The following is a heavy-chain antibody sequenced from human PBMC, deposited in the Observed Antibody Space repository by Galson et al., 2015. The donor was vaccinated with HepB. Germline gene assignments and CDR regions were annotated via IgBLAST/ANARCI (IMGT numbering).Heavy chain of an antibody. D-gene: IGHD3-16*02. CDR2: ISAYNGNT. Sequence: SVKVSCKASGYTFTSYGISWVRQAPGQGLEWMGWISAYNGNTNYAQKLQGRVTMTTDTSTSTAYMELRSLRSDDTAVYYCARGLREYYDYIWGSYRYTDAFDIWGQGTMVTVSS. V-gene: IGHV1-18*01. CDR1: GYTFTSYG. J-gene: IGHJ3*02. CDR3: ARGLREYYDYIWGSYRYTDAFDI.